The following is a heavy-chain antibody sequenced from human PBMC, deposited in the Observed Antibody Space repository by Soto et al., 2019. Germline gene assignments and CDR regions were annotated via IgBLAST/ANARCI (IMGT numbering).Heavy chain of an antibody. Sequence: GESLKISCKGSGYNFRNHWIGWVRQMPGKGLEWVGFIYPGDSDTKYSRSFQGQVTISADKSISTAYLQWSSLKASDSAMYYCAREIVPEGSFDYWGQGTLVTVSS. CDR2: IYPGDSDT. V-gene: IGHV5-51*01. CDR3: AREIVPEGSFDY. D-gene: IGHD2-2*01. CDR1: GYNFRNHW. J-gene: IGHJ4*02.